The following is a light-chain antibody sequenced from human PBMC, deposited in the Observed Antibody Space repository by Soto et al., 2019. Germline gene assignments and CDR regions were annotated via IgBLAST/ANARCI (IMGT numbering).Light chain of an antibody. J-gene: IGKJ5*01. CDR1: QSVSSN. CDR3: QQYGSSPIT. V-gene: IGKV3-20*01. CDR2: GAS. Sequence: EIVMTQSPATLSVSPGERATLSCRASQSVSSNLAWYQQKPGQAPRLLIYGASTRATDIPARISGSGSGTDFTLTINRPEPEDFAVYYCQQYGSSPITFGQGTRLEIK.